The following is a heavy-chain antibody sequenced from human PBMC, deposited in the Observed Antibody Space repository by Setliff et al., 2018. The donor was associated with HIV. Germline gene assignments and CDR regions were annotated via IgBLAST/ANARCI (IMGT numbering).Heavy chain of an antibody. D-gene: IGHD3-22*01. J-gene: IGHJ4*02. CDR1: GFTFSSYW. CDR3: ARKTYYYDNSKGYFDY. CDR2: IKQDGSEK. V-gene: IGHV3-7*03. Sequence: GGSLRLSCAASGFTFSSYWMSWVRQAPGKGLEWVANIKQDGSEKNYVDSVKGRFTVSRDNAEKSMYLQMNSLRAEDTAVYYCARKTYYYDNSKGYFDYWGQGTLVTVSS.